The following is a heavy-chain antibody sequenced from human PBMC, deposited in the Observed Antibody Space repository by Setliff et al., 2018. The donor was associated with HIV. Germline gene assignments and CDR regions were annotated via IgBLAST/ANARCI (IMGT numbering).Heavy chain of an antibody. CDR1: GGSISSSTYY. Sequence: SETLSLTCTVSGGSISSSTYYWGWIRQPPGKGLEWIGGIYYGGRTYYNAPLKSRVIISVDTSKNQFSLKLSSVTAADTALYFCVRHFRSSTWDYYYYYMDVWGKGTTVTVSS. V-gene: IGHV4-39*01. CDR3: VRHFRSSTWDYYYYYMDV. CDR2: IYYGGRT. D-gene: IGHD6-6*01. J-gene: IGHJ6*03.